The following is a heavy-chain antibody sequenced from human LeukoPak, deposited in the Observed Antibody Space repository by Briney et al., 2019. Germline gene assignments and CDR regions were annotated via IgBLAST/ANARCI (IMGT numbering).Heavy chain of an antibody. J-gene: IGHJ5*02. Sequence: GGSLRLSCAASGFTFSSYAMSWVRQAPGKGLEWVAVISYDGSNEYYADSVKGRFTISRDNSKNTLYLQMSSLRAEDTAVYYCASQRTGSSWYVKESGWFDPWGQGTLVTVSS. CDR3: ASQRTGSSWYVKESGWFDP. CDR2: ISYDGSNE. V-gene: IGHV3-30*03. CDR1: GFTFSSYA. D-gene: IGHD6-13*01.